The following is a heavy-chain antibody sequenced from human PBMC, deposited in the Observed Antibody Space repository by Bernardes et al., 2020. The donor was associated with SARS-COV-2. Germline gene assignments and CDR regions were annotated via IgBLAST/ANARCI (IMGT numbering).Heavy chain of an antibody. CDR2: FDPEDGET. CDR1: GYTLTELS. V-gene: IGHV1-24*01. D-gene: IGHD6-25*01. CDR3: ATSAGYGGDPGWFDP. Sequence: ASVKVSCKVSGYTLTELSMHWVRQAPGKGLEWMGGFDPEDGETIYAQKFQGRVTMTEDTSTDTAYMELGSLRSEDTAVYYCATSAGYGGDPGWFDPWGQGTLVTVSS. J-gene: IGHJ5*02.